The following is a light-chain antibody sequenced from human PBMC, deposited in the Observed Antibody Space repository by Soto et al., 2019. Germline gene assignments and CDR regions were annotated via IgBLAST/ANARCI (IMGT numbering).Light chain of an antibody. CDR2: DSY. CDR1: SSNIGNNF. V-gene: IGLV1-51*01. CDR3: GTWDNSLSTWV. J-gene: IGLJ3*02. Sequence: QAVLTQPPSVSAAPGQKVIISCSGSSSNIGNNFVSWYQQLPGTAPQLLISDSYRRPSGIPDRVSASKSGTTATLGITGLQTEDEADYYCGTWDNSLSTWVFGGGTKLTVL.